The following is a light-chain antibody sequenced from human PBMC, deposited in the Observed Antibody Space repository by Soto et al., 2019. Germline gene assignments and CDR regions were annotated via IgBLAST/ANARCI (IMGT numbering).Light chain of an antibody. Sequence: EIVMTQSPGTLSVSPGESATLSCRASQSVRSNLAWYQQKPGQAPRLLIYGASTRATGIPARFSGSGSGTEFTLTISSLQSEDFAVYYCHQYNMGPPLIFGGGTKVEIK. CDR2: GAS. J-gene: IGKJ4*01. CDR1: QSVRSN. CDR3: HQYNMGPPLI. V-gene: IGKV3-15*01.